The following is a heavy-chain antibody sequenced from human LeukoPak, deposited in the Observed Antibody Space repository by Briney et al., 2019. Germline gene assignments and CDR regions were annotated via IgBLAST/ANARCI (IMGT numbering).Heavy chain of an antibody. CDR3: ARDWGDSSGYFDY. D-gene: IGHD3-22*01. V-gene: IGHV3-66*01. J-gene: IGHJ4*02. Sequence: PGGSLRLSCAASEFIVSSNYMNWVRQAPGKGLEWVSVIYSGGNTYYADSVKGRFTISRDNSKNTLYLQMSTLRAEDTAVYHCARDWGDSSGYFDYWGQGTLVTVSS. CDR1: EFIVSSNY. CDR2: IYSGGNT.